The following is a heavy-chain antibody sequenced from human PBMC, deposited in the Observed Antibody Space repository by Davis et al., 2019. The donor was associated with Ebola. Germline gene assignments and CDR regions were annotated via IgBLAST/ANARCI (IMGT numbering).Heavy chain of an antibody. V-gene: IGHV1-18*01. Sequence: ASVKVSCKASGGTFSTFTFNWVRQAPGQGLEWMGWISAYNGNTNYAQKLQGRVTMTTDTSTSTAYMELRSLRSDDTAVYFCARDRDGFNRETYWYFDLWGRGTLVTVSS. CDR3: ARDRDGFNRETYWYFDL. CDR2: ISAYNGNT. D-gene: IGHD5-24*01. J-gene: IGHJ2*01. CDR1: GGTFSTFT.